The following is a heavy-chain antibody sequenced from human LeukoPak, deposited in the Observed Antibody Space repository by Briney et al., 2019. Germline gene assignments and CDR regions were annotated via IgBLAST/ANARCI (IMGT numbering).Heavy chain of an antibody. Sequence: GESLKISCKGSGYNFTNYWIAWVRQMAGKGLEWMGIIYPGDSDTRYSPSFQGQVTISADKSISTAYVQWNSLKASDTAMYYWARLPSIAAAGNSIDYWGQGTLVTVSS. V-gene: IGHV5-51*01. CDR2: IYPGDSDT. CDR3: ARLPSIAAAGNSIDY. D-gene: IGHD6-13*01. J-gene: IGHJ4*02. CDR1: GYNFTNYW.